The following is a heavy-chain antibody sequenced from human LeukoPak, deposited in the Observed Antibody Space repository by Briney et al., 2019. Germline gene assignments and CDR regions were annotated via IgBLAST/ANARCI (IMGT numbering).Heavy chain of an antibody. CDR3: AKPPPDSSSWLFVS. J-gene: IGHJ4*02. CDR1: GFTFSSYA. D-gene: IGHD6-13*01. V-gene: IGHV3-23*01. Sequence: PGGSLRLSCAASGFTFSSYAMSWVRQAPGKGLEWVSTISGSGTNTYYADSVKGRFTISRDSSKNTLYLQMNSLRAEDTAVYYCAKPPPDSSSWLFVSWGQGALVTVSS. CDR2: ISGSGTNT.